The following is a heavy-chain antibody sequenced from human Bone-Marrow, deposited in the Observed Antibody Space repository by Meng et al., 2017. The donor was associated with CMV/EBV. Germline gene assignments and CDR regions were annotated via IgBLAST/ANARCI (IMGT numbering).Heavy chain of an antibody. CDR3: ARHHTGYSSSWYHPGHLDY. V-gene: IGHV4-39*01. Sequence: SETLSLTCTVSGGSISSSSYYWGWIRQPPGKGPEWIGSIYYSGSTYYNPSLKSRVTISVDTSKNQFSLKLSSVTAADTAVYYCARHHTGYSSSWYHPGHLDYWGQGTLVTVS. D-gene: IGHD6-13*01. J-gene: IGHJ4*02. CDR1: GGSISSSSYY. CDR2: IYYSGST.